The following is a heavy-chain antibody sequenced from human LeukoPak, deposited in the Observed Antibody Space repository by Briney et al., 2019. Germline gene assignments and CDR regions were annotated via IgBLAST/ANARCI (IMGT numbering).Heavy chain of an antibody. CDR2: IYYSGST. V-gene: IGHV4-59*12. CDR3: ARARGVDTAMVTSHYYYMDV. J-gene: IGHJ6*03. D-gene: IGHD5-18*01. CDR1: GGSISSYY. Sequence: SETLSLTCTVSGGSISSYYWSWIRQPPGKGLEWIGYIYYSGSTNYNPSLKSRVTISIDTSKNQFSLNLSSVTAADTAVYYCARARGVDTAMVTSHYYYMDVWGKGTTVTVSS.